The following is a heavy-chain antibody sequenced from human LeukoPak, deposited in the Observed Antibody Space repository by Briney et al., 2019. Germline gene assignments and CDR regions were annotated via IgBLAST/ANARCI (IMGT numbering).Heavy chain of an antibody. D-gene: IGHD3-3*01. J-gene: IGHJ4*02. Sequence: SVKVSCKASGGTFSSYAISWVRQAPGQGLEWMGGIIPIFGTANYAQKFQGRVTITADKSTSTAYMELSSLRSEDTAVYYCSGGFLEWLPDYFDYWGQGTLVTVSS. V-gene: IGHV1-69*06. CDR1: GGTFSSYA. CDR3: SGGFLEWLPDYFDY. CDR2: IIPIFGTA.